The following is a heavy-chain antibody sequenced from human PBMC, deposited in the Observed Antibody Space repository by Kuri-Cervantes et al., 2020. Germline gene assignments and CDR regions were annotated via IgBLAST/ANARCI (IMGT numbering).Heavy chain of an antibody. D-gene: IGHD6-13*01. CDR1: GGSISSGGYS. J-gene: IGHJ4*02. CDR2: IYHSGST. CDR3: ARRGIAAAAPFDY. Sequence: LRLSCAVSGGSISSGGYSWSWIRQPPGKGLEWIGYIYHSGSTNYNPSLKSRVTISVDTSKNQFSLKLSSVTAADTAVYYCARRGIAAAAPFDYWGQGTLVTVSS. V-gene: IGHV4-30-2*01.